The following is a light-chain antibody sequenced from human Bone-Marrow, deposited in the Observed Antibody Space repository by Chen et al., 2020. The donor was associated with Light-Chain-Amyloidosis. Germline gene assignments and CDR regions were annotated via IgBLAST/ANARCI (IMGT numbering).Light chain of an antibody. CDR2: GAT. CDR1: QSVPYSY. CDR3: QHWDPSPPGGGFT. V-gene: IGKV3-20*01. J-gene: IGKJ3*01. Sequence: EIVLTQSPGTLSLSPGERATLSCRASQSVPYSYLAWYQQKPGQAPRLCIYGATSRATGIPDRFSGSGSGTDFTLTISRLRPEDFAVYYWQHWDPSPPGGGFTFGPGTKVDRK.